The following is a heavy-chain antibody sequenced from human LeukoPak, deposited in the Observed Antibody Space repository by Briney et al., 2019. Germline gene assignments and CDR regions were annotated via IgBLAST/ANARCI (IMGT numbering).Heavy chain of an antibody. D-gene: IGHD5-12*01. J-gene: IGHJ4*02. V-gene: IGHV5-51*01. CDR3: AGWRRATIDYFGY. Sequence: GESLKISCKGSGYNFPNYWIGWVRQLPGKGLEWLGIVYPGDSTTRYSPSFQGQVTISADKSISTAYLQWSSLKASDTAMYYCAGWRRATIDYFGYWGQGTLVTVSS. CDR1: GYNFPNYW. CDR2: VYPGDSTT.